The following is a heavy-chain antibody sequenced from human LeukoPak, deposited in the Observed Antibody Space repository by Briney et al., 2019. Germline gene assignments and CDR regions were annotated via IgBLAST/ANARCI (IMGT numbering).Heavy chain of an antibody. Sequence: GGSLRLSCAASGFTFDDYGMSWVRQAPGKGLEWVSVIYSGGSTYYADSVKGRFTISRDNSKNTLYLQMNSLRAEDTAVYYCARSRDYGGNLVDYWGQGTLVTVSS. J-gene: IGHJ4*02. V-gene: IGHV3-66*01. CDR1: GFTFDDYG. D-gene: IGHD4-23*01. CDR3: ARSRDYGGNLVDY. CDR2: IYSGGST.